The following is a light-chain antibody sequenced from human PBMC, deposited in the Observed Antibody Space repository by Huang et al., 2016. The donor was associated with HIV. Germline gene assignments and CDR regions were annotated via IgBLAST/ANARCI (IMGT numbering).Light chain of an antibody. V-gene: IGKV3-11*01. CDR1: QSVNSY. CDR2: DAS. Sequence: ETVLTQSPATLSLSPGERATLSCRASQSVNSYFAWYQQQPGQTPRLLIYDASNRATGIPARFSGSGSGTDFTLTISSLEPEDFAVYYCQQRKYWPPITFGQGTRLEIK. J-gene: IGKJ5*01. CDR3: QQRKYWPPIT.